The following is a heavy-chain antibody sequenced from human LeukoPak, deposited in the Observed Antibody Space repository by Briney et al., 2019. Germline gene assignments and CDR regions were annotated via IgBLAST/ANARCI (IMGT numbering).Heavy chain of an antibody. V-gene: IGHV3-11*01. CDR1: GFTFSDYN. D-gene: IGHD3-9*01. CDR2: ITNGGSTI. Sequence: PGGSLRLSCAASGFTFSDYNMNWVRQAPGKGLEWVSYITNGGSTIHHADSVKGRFTISRDNAKKTLYLQMNSLRAEDTAVYYCARTIGLTGGGVDVWGQGTTVTVSS. CDR3: ARTIGLTGGGVDV. J-gene: IGHJ6*02.